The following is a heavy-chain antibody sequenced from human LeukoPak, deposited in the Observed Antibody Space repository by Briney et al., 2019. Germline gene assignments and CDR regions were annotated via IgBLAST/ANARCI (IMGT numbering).Heavy chain of an antibody. D-gene: IGHD1-26*01. J-gene: IGHJ4*02. CDR1: GGSVSSGSYY. CDR3: ARDRVGPEGSFDY. V-gene: IGHV4-61*01. Sequence: PSETLSLTCTVSGGSVSSGSYYWSWIRQPPGKGLEWIGYIYYSGSTNSNPSLKSRVTMSVDTSKNQFSLKLSSVTAADTAVYYCARDRVGPEGSFDYWGQGTLVTVSS. CDR2: IYYSGST.